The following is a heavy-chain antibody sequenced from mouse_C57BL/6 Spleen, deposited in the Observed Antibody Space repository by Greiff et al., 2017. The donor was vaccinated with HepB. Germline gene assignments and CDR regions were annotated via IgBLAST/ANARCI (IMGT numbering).Heavy chain of an antibody. J-gene: IGHJ4*01. V-gene: IGHV14-2*01. CDR2: IDPEDGET. CDR3: ARGYGVYYYAMDY. CDR1: GFNIKDYY. Sequence: VQLQQSGAELVKPEASVKLSCTASGFNIKDYYMHWVKQRTEQGLEWIGRIDPEDGETKYAPKFQGKATIKADTSSNTAYLQLSRLTSEDTAVYYCARGYGVYYYAMDYWGQGTSVTVSS. D-gene: IGHD2-2*01.